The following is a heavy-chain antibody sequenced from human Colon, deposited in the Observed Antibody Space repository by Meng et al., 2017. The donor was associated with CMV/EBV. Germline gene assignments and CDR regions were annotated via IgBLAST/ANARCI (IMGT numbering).Heavy chain of an antibody. CDR3: ARSGPPYSDILGYFDY. V-gene: IGHV3-53*01. D-gene: IGHD3-9*01. J-gene: IGHJ4*02. Sequence: GSLRLSCAASGFTVSSNYMSWVRQAPGKGLEWISIIYRGGPTYYAESVKGRFTISRDNSQNTLYLQMNSLRAEDTAVYYCARSGPPYSDILGYFDYWGQGTLVTVSS. CDR1: GFTVSSNY. CDR2: IYRGGPT.